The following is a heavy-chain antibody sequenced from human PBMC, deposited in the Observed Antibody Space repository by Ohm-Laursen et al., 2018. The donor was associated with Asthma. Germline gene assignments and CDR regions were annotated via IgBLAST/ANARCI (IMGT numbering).Heavy chain of an antibody. V-gene: IGHV4-61*01. CDR3: ARDDCSGGSCLRFDY. J-gene: IGHJ4*02. D-gene: IGHD2-15*01. CDR2: IYYSGST. Sequence: PSETLSLTCAVSGGSVSSGSYYWSWIRQPPGKGLEWIGYIYYSGSTNYNPSLKSRVTISVDTSKNQFSLKLSSVTAADTAVYYCARDDCSGGSCLRFDYWGQGTLVTVSS. CDR1: GGSVSSGSYY.